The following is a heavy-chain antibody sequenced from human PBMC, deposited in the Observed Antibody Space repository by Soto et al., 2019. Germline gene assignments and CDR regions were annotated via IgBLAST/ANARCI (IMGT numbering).Heavy chain of an antibody. J-gene: IGHJ5*02. D-gene: IGHD4-17*01. CDR2: INPYSGGT. V-gene: IGHV1-2*02. CDR3: ARESTVTGWFDP. CDR1: GYTFTGYY. Sequence: GASVKVSCKASGYTFTGYYMHWVRQAPGQGLEWVGWINPYSGGTNYAQKFQGRVTMTRDTSITTAYMELSRLRSDDTAVYFCARESTVTGWFDPWGQGTLVTVSS.